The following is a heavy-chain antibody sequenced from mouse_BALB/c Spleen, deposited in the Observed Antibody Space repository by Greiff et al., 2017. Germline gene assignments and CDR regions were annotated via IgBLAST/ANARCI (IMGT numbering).Heavy chain of an antibody. CDR2: INPSTGYT. Sequence: VQLQQSGAELAKPGASVKMSCKASGYTFTSYWMHWVKQRPGQGLEWIGYINPSTGYTEYNQKFKDKATLTADKSSSTAYMQLSSLTSEDSAVYYCARLGGNYDAMDYWGQGTSVTVSS. V-gene: IGHV1-7*01. CDR3: ARLGGNYDAMDY. D-gene: IGHD2-1*01. CDR1: GYTFTSYW. J-gene: IGHJ4*01.